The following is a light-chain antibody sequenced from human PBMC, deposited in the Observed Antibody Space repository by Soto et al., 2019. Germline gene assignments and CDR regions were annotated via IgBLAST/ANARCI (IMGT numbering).Light chain of an antibody. Sequence: EIVLTQSPGTLSLSPGERATLSCRASQSISSNHVAWYQQKPGQAPRLLIYDASTRATGIPNRYSGSGSGTDFTLTISRLEPEDFAVFYCQQYGDSPTFGQGTKVDIK. CDR3: QQYGDSPT. V-gene: IGKV3-20*01. CDR1: QSISSNH. J-gene: IGKJ1*01. CDR2: DAS.